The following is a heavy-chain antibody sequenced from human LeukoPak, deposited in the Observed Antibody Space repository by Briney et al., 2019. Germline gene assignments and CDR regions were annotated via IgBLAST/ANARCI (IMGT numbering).Heavy chain of an antibody. J-gene: IGHJ3*02. V-gene: IGHV4-38-2*01. D-gene: IGHD4-17*01. Sequence: SETLSLTSAGSGYSISSGYYWGWIRQPPGKGLEWIGSIYHSGSTYYKPSLKSRVTISVDTSKNQFSLKLSSVTAADTAVYYCARFSTTVDAFDIWGQGTMVTVSS. CDR3: ARFSTTVDAFDI. CDR1: GYSISSGYY. CDR2: IYHSGST.